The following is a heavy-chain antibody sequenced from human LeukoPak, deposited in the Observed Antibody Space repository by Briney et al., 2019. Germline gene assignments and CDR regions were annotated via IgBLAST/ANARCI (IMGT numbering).Heavy chain of an antibody. J-gene: IGHJ4*02. CDR1: GGSFSGYY. V-gene: IGHV4-34*01. CDR3: ARESWGYYFDY. Sequence: PSETLSLTCAVYGGSFSGYYWSWIRQPPGKGLEWIGEINHSGSTNYNPSLKSRVTISVDTSKNQFSLKLSSVTAADTAMYYCARESWGYYFDYWGQGTLVTVSS. CDR2: INHSGST. D-gene: IGHD3-16*01.